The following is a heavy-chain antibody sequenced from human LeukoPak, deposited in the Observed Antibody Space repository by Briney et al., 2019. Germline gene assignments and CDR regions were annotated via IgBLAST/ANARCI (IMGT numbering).Heavy chain of an antibody. CDR2: IKQDGSEK. V-gene: IGHV3-7*05. Sequence: GGSLRLSCAASGFTFSSHWMSWDRQAPGKGLEWVANIKQDGSEKYYVDSVKGRFTISRDNAKNSLYLQMNSLRVEDAAVYYCARNPLRYFDWLRFDYWGQGTLVTVSS. CDR3: ARNPLRYFDWLRFDY. J-gene: IGHJ4*02. D-gene: IGHD3-9*01. CDR1: GFTFSSHW.